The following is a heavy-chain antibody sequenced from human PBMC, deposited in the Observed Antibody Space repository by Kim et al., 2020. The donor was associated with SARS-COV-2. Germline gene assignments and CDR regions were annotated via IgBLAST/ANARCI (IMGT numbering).Heavy chain of an antibody. CDR2: ISSGGTP. D-gene: IGHD6-6*01. Sequence: GGSLRLSCSTSGFTVRGNYMSWVRQAPGKGLEWVSLISSGGTPYYADSVEGRFTISRDISNNTVHLQMNGLRAEDTALYYCARDGGSSSGYYYYYGMDV. V-gene: IGHV3-66*01. J-gene: IGHJ6*01. CDR3: ARDGGSSSGYYYYYGMDV. CDR1: GFTVRGNY.